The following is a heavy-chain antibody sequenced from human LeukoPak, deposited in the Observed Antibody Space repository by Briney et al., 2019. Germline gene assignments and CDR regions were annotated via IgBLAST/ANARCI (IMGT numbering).Heavy chain of an antibody. CDR2: TGPDGKKT. J-gene: IGHJ6*03. CDR1: GFTFNRYG. Sequence: GGSLRLSCAASGFTFNRYGMHWVRQAPGKGLEWVAFTGPDGKKTFYGDSLNGRFTISRDNFEDTVLLQMNTMRAEDTAAYYCARQMVEGQQNYYMDVWGNGTTVTVSS. V-gene: IGHV3-33*01. CDR3: ARQMVEGQQNYYMDV. D-gene: IGHD2-15*01.